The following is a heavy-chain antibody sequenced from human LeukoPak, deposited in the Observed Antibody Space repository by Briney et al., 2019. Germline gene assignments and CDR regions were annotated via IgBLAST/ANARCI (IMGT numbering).Heavy chain of an antibody. Sequence: GGSLRLSCAASGFTFSGYSMNWVRQAPGKGLEWISCISSSSTTIYYADSVKGRFTISRDNAKNSLYLQMNSLRDEDTAVYYCARGRPFDYWGQGTLVTVSS. V-gene: IGHV3-48*02. CDR2: ISSSSTTI. J-gene: IGHJ4*02. CDR3: ARGRPFDY. CDR1: GFTFSGYS.